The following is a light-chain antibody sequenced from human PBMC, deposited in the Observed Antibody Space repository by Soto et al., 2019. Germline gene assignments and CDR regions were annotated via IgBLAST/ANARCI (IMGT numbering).Light chain of an antibody. Sequence: QSVLTQPAAVSGPPGQSITISCTGTSSDVGRYNYVSWYQQHPGKAPKLMVYEVRNRPSGVSNRFSASKSGNTASLTISGLQAEDEADYYCSSYKSSSNYVFGTGTKVTVL. CDR1: SSDVGRYNY. CDR2: EVR. V-gene: IGLV2-14*01. CDR3: SSYKSSSNYV. J-gene: IGLJ1*01.